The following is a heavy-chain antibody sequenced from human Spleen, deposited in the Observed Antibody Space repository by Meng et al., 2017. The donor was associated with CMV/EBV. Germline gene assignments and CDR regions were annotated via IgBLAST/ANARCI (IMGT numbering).Heavy chain of an antibody. Sequence: GESLKISCAASGFTFSSYAMSWVRQAPGKGLEWVSVIYSGGSSTDYADSVKGRFTISRDNAKNSLYLQMNSLRAEDTAVYYCARGRITIFGVVIIPHSYYYGMDVWGQGTTVTVSS. CDR2: IYSGGSST. J-gene: IGHJ6*02. CDR3: ARGRITIFGVVIIPHSYYYGMDV. V-gene: IGHV3-23*03. CDR1: GFTFSSYA. D-gene: IGHD3-3*01.